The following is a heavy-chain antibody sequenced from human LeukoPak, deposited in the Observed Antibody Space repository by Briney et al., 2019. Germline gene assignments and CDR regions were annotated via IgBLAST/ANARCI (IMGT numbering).Heavy chain of an antibody. CDR1: GFTFSSYW. D-gene: IGHD2-2*01. Sequence: GGSLRLSCAASGFTFSSYWMSWVRQAPGKGLEWVANIKQDGSEKYYVDSVKGRFTISRDNAKNSLCLQMNSLRAEDTAVYYCARDLPNPYCSSTSCSSDYYGMDVWGKGTTVTVSS. J-gene: IGHJ6*04. CDR3: ARDLPNPYCSSTSCSSDYYGMDV. V-gene: IGHV3-7*01. CDR2: IKQDGSEK.